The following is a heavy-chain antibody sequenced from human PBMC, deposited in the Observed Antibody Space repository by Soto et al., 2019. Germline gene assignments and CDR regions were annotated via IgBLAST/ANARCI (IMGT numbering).Heavy chain of an antibody. J-gene: IGHJ4*02. D-gene: IGHD1-20*01. CDR3: ARLLYNWNYFDY. CDR1: GFTFSSYE. V-gene: IGHV3-48*03. Sequence: GGSLRLSCAASGFTFSSYEMNWVRQAPGKGLEWVSYISSSGSTIYYADSVKGRFTISRDNAKNSLYLQMNSLRAEDTAVYYCARLLYNWNYFDYWGQGTLVTVSS. CDR2: ISSSGSTI.